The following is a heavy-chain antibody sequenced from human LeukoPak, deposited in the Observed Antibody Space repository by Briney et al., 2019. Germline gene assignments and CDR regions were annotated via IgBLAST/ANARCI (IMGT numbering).Heavy chain of an antibody. CDR2: ITSGGTT. J-gene: IGHJ3*02. D-gene: IGHD3-3*01. CDR1: GFTFSSYA. Sequence: RAGGSLRLSCAASGFTFSSYAMKWVRQAPGKGLEWVSVITSGGTTYHADSVKGRFTISRDNSKNTLYLQMNSLRAEDTAVYYCARSVAPPKYYDFWSGYYTGAAFDIWGQGTMVTVSS. V-gene: IGHV3-23*01. CDR3: ARSVAPPKYYDFWSGYYTGAAFDI.